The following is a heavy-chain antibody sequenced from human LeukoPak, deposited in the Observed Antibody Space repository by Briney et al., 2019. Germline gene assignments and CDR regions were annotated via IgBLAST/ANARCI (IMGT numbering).Heavy chain of an antibody. Sequence: PGGSLRLSCGASVFTMSTYWMSWVRQAPGKGLEWVANIKQDGTEKYYVGSVKGRFTISRDNAKNSVYLQMSSLSVEDTAVYYCAREMGLSDAFDFWGQGTMVTVSS. D-gene: IGHD1-26*01. CDR2: IKQDGTEK. CDR3: AREMGLSDAFDF. CDR1: VFTMSTYW. V-gene: IGHV3-7*01. J-gene: IGHJ3*01.